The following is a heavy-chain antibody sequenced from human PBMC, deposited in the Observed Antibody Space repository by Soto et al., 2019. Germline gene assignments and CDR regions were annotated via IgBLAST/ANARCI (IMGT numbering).Heavy chain of an antibody. D-gene: IGHD3-22*01. J-gene: IGHJ6*02. V-gene: IGHV3-53*04. CDR2: IYSGGST. CDR1: GFTVSSNY. Sequence: EVQLVESGGGLVQPGGSLRLSCAASGFTVSSNYMSWVRQAPGKGLEWVSVIYSGGSTYYADSVKGRFTISRHNSKQTLYLQMNSLRAEDTAVYYCARTGSSGYSRYYYGMDVWGQGTTVTVSS. CDR3: ARTGSSGYSRYYYGMDV.